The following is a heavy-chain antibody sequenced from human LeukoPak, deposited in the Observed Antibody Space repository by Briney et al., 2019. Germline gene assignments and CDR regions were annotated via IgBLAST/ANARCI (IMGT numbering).Heavy chain of an antibody. CDR1: GYSISSGYY. V-gene: IGHV4-38-2*01. J-gene: IGHJ4*02. CDR3: ARHENIVVVVAATGFDN. CDR2: IYHSGST. Sequence: SETLSLTCAVSGYSISSGYYWGWIRQPPGKGLEWIGSIYHSGSTYYNSSLKSRVTISVDTSKNQFSLKLSSVTAADTAVYYCARHENIVVVVAATGFDNWGQGTLVTVSS. D-gene: IGHD2-15*01.